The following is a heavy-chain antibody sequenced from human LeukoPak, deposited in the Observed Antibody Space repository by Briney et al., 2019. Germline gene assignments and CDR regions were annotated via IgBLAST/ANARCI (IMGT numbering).Heavy chain of an antibody. D-gene: IGHD1-1*01. J-gene: IGHJ4*02. Sequence: PSETLSLTCTVSGYSISSGYYWGWIRQPPGKGLEWIGSIYHSGSTYYNPSLKSRVTISVDTSKNQFSLKLSSVTAADTAVYYCARVSLERLIDYWGQGTLVTVSS. CDR1: GYSISSGYY. V-gene: IGHV4-38-2*02. CDR3: ARVSLERLIDY. CDR2: IYHSGST.